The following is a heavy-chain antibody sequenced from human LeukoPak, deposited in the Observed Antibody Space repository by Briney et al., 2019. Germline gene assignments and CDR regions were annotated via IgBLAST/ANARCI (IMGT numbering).Heavy chain of an antibody. Sequence: GGSLRLSCAASGFTFSSYSMNWVRQAPGKGLEWVSSISSSSSYIYYADSVKGRFTISRDNAKNSLYLQTNSLRAEDTAVYYCARDLTIFGVVSPLDYWGQGTLVTVSS. V-gene: IGHV3-21*01. CDR3: ARDLTIFGVVSPLDY. CDR1: GFTFSSYS. D-gene: IGHD3-3*01. CDR2: ISSSSSYI. J-gene: IGHJ4*02.